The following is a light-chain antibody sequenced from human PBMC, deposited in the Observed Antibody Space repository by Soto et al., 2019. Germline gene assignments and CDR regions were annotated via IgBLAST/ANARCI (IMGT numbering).Light chain of an antibody. J-gene: IGKJ1*01. CDR2: GGS. CDR3: QQYSSSRT. V-gene: IGKV3-20*01. Sequence: DIVLTQSPGTLSLSPGERATLSCRASQSVSSNHLAWYQQKPGQAPRLLIYGGSSRATGIPVRFSGGGSETEFTLTITRLEPEDFAMYYCQQYSSSRTFGQGTKVDIK. CDR1: QSVSSNH.